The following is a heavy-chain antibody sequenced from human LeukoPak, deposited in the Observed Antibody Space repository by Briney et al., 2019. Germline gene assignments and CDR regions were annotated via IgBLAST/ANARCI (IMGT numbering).Heavy chain of an antibody. CDR1: GCTFSDYG. D-gene: IGHD3-3*01. V-gene: IGHV3-20*04. J-gene: IGHJ3*02. Sequence: WGSLTLSCAASGCTFSDYGMSWVRQPPGEGLEWVSGINWNGGSTGYADSVKGRFTISRDTTKNSLYLQMNSLTADDTALYYCGSGVYDFWRGYATGDAFDIWGQGTMVTVSS. CDR2: INWNGGST. CDR3: GSGVYDFWRGYATGDAFDI.